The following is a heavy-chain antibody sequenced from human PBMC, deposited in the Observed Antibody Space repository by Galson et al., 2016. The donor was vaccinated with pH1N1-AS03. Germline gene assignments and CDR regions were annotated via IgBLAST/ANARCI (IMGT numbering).Heavy chain of an antibody. D-gene: IGHD3-10*01. CDR3: ARAPHMVTSYDSESDEPGDVFDF. Sequence: SLRLSCAASGFTFSSYSMNWVRQAPGKGLEWVSYISVSSKTIYYADSVKGRFTISRDNAKNSLYLQMNSLRAEDTALYYCARAPHMVTSYDSESDEPGDVFDFWGQGTMVTVSS. V-gene: IGHV3-48*04. CDR1: GFTFSSYS. CDR2: ISVSSKTI. J-gene: IGHJ3*01.